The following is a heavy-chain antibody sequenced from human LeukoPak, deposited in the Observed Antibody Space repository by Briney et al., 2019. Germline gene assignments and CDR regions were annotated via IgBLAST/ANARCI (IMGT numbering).Heavy chain of an antibody. CDR2: ISSSGGTT. CDR3: AKDRNAWPTNFDS. D-gene: IGHD5-24*01. V-gene: IGHV3-23*01. J-gene: IGHJ4*02. CDR1: GFTFSTYA. Sequence: GGSLRLSCAASGFTFSTYAVNSDRQAPGKGLEWVSAISSSGGTTYYADSVKGRFSISRDNSKNTLYLRMNSLRAEDTAIYYCAKDRNAWPTNFDSWGQGTLVTVSA.